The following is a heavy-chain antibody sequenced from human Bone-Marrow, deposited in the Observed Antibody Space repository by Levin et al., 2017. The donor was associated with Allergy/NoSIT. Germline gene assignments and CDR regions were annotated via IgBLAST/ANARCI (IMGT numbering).Heavy chain of an antibody. CDR2: ISGYNGKT. Sequence: ASVKVSCKTSGYAFSDHGFSWLRQAPGQGLEWMGWISGYNGKTSYAQRFQDRLTLTIDRPTRTGYMELRGLTFDDTAVYYCAREPRWEQSPDFGMDVWGQGTTVSVCS. CDR1: GYAFSDHG. J-gene: IGHJ6*02. V-gene: IGHV1-18*01. D-gene: IGHD5-24*01. CDR3: AREPRWEQSPDFGMDV.